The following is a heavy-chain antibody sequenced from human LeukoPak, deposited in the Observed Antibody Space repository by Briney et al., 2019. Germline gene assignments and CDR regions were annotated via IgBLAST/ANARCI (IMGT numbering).Heavy chain of an antibody. Sequence: ASVKVSCKASGYTFTGYHIHWVRQAPGQGLEWMGWINPNSGGTNYAQKFQGRVTMTRDTSISTAYMELSGLRSDDTAVYYCAREGYCSSTSCHTDYGMDVWGQGTTVTVSS. CDR2: INPNSGGT. D-gene: IGHD2-2*02. CDR1: GYTFTGYH. J-gene: IGHJ6*02. V-gene: IGHV1-2*02. CDR3: AREGYCSSTSCHTDYGMDV.